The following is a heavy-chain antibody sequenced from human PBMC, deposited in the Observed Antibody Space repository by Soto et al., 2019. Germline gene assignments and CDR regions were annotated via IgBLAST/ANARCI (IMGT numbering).Heavy chain of an antibody. Sequence: GGSLRLSCAASGVTFSGYAMHWVRQAPGKGLEWVALISSDGSNKYYADSVKGRFTISRDTSKKTLYLQMNSLRAEDTAVYYCARDGGVKRYFDWASYGMDVWGQGTTVTVSS. J-gene: IGHJ6*02. D-gene: IGHD3-9*01. CDR3: ARDGGVKRYFDWASYGMDV. CDR2: ISSDGSNK. CDR1: GVTFSGYA. V-gene: IGHV3-30-3*01.